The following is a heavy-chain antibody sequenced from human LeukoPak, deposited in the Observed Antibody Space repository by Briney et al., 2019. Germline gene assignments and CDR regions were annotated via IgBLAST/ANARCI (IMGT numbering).Heavy chain of an antibody. CDR1: GFAFSSYA. J-gene: IGHJ4*02. V-gene: IGHV3-23*01. D-gene: IGHD3-10*01. CDR2: ISRRDDYT. Sequence: PPGGSLRLSCAASGFAFSSYAMSWVRQPPGKGLEWVSVISRRDDYTYYADSVKGRFTISRDNSKNTLYLQMNTLRAEDTAVYYCANDYRSGSFHDFWGQGTLVTVSS. CDR3: ANDYRSGSFHDF.